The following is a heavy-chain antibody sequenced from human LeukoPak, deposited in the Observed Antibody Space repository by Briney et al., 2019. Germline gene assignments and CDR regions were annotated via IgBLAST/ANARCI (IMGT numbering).Heavy chain of an antibody. J-gene: IGHJ4*02. CDR2: IYSGGTT. CDR1: GFTFSDYG. Sequence: QPGGSLRLSCAASGFTFSDYGMHWVRQAPEKGLEWVSVIYSGGTTYYADSVKGRFTISRDNSKNTLYLQMNSLRAEDTAVYFCARVGRRTDRTGRHFDYWGQGTLVTASS. V-gene: IGHV3-NL1*01. CDR3: ARVGRRTDRTGRHFDY. D-gene: IGHD3-22*01.